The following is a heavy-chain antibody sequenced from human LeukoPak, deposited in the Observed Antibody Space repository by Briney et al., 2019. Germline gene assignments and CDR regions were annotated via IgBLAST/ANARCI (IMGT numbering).Heavy chain of an antibody. D-gene: IGHD2-21*02. Sequence: SGGSLRLSCAASGFTFTNAWMNRVRQAPGKGLEWVGRIKSNSEGGTADYAAPVEGRFTISRHDSESTMYLQMNSLKTEDTAVYYCTTDRDALRYWGQGTPVTVSS. CDR2: IKSNSEGGTA. CDR1: GFTFTNAW. J-gene: IGHJ4*02. CDR3: TTDRDALRY. V-gene: IGHV3-15*07.